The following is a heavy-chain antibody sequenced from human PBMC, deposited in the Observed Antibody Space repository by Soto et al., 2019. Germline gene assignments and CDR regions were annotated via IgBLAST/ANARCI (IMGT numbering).Heavy chain of an antibody. CDR2: ISGSADYT. J-gene: IGHJ4*02. CDR3: AKDSVPGKAASGTVY. Sequence: EVQLLESGGGLVQPGGSLRLSCVASGFTFSHFGMSWVRQVPGEGLEWVAVISGSADYTEYADSVKGRFSISRDNSKNTLYLQMNSLRAEDTAVYYCAKDSVPGKAASGTVYWGQGTLVAVAS. CDR1: GFTFSHFG. V-gene: IGHV3-23*01. D-gene: IGHD6-13*01.